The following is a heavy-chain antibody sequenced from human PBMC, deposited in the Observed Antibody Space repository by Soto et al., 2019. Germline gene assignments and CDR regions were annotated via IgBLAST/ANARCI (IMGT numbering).Heavy chain of an antibody. J-gene: IGHJ4*02. CDR3: TTESPYGDFLFDF. CDR2: IKSKPGGGAR. Sequence: GGSLILSCTGSVFTFSLAWMSWVRQAPVKGLEWVGRIKSKPGGGARDYAAPVQGRFTISRDDSKNTLYLQLNSLKTEDTAVYYCTTESPYGDFLFDFWGQGTPVTVSS. CDR1: VFTFSLAW. D-gene: IGHD4-17*01. V-gene: IGHV3-15*01.